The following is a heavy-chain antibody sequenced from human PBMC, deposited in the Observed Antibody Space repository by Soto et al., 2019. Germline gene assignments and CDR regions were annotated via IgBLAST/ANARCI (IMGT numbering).Heavy chain of an antibody. D-gene: IGHD6-19*01. CDR2: ISAYNGNT. CDR1: GYTFTSYG. J-gene: IGHJ5*02. V-gene: IGHV1-18*04. CDR3: ARDSFRSGWYTGFWFDP. Sequence: ASVKVSCKASGYTFTSYGISWVRQAPGQGLEWMGWISAYNGNTNYAQKLQGRVTMTTDTSTSTAYMELRGLGSDDTAVYYCARDSFRSGWYTGFWFDPWGQGTLVTVSS.